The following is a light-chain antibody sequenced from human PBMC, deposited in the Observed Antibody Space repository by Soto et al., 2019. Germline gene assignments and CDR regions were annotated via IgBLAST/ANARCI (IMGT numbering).Light chain of an antibody. V-gene: IGLV2-14*03. CDR3: YTYTPSSPTNYV. J-gene: IGLJ1*01. Sequence: QSALTQPASVSGSPGQSISISCIGTSRDVGVFDSVSWFQQHPGKVPELLIYDVINRPSGVSYRFSGSRSGHTASLTISRLQAEDEADYYCYTYTPSSPTNYVLGSGTKLTVL. CDR2: DVI. CDR1: SRDVGVFDS.